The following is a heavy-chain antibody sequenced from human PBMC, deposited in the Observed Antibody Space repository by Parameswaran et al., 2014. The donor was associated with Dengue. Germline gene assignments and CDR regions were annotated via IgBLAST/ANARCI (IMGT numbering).Heavy chain of an antibody. CDR1: GGSISSSNW. D-gene: IGHD3-10*01. CDR3: ASWRGTMVRGVIRGVQGIDY. J-gene: IGHJ4*02. Sequence: GSLRLSCAVSGGSISSSNWWSWVRQPPGKGLEWIGEIYHSGSTNYNPSLKSRVTISVDKSKNQFSLKLSSVTAADTAVYYCASWRGTMVRGVIRGVQGIDYWGQGTLVTVSS. V-gene: IGHV4-4*02. CDR2: IYHSGST.